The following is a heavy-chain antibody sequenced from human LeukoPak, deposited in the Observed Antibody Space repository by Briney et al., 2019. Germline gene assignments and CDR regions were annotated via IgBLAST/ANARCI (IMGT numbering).Heavy chain of an antibody. CDR2: IHYSGLT. CDR3: ARDPPEDEWNSLDS. D-gene: IGHD1-7*01. J-gene: IGHJ4*02. V-gene: IGHV4-59*02. CDR1: GGSVNGYD. Sequence: SESLSLTCTVSGGSVNGYDWNWIRQAPGKGLEWIGFIHYSGLTVYSPSLQSRVSMSVDTSRNQFSLDLSSVTAADTALYYCARDPPEDEWNSLDSWGQGILVTVSS.